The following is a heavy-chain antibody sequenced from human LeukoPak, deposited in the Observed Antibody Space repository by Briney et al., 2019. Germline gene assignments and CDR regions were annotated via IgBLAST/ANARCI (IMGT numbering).Heavy chain of an antibody. V-gene: IGHV4-59*08. CDR2: IYYSGST. D-gene: IGHD5-12*01. CDR1: SGSVSSYY. J-gene: IGHJ4*02. Sequence: PSETLSLTCTVSSGSVSSYYWTWIPQPPGKGLEWLGYIYYSGSTNYNPSLKSPVNISVDTSKNQFSLKLSSVTAADTAVYYCASLRGYSGYDPFDYWGQGALVSVSS. CDR3: ASLRGYSGYDPFDY.